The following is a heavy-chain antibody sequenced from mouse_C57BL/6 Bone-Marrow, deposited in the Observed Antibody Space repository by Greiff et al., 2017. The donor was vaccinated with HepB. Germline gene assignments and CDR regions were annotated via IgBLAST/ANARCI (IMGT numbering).Heavy chain of an antibody. CDR1: GYTFTSYG. V-gene: IGHV1-81*01. Sequence: QVQLQQSGAELARPGASVKLSCKASGYTFTSYGISWVKQRTGQGLEWIGEIYPRSGNTYYNEKFKGKATLTADKSSSTAYMELRGLTSEDSAVYFCANYYGSSYVGYYFDYWGQGTTLTVSS. CDR3: ANYYGSSYVGYYFDY. D-gene: IGHD1-1*01. CDR2: IYPRSGNT. J-gene: IGHJ2*01.